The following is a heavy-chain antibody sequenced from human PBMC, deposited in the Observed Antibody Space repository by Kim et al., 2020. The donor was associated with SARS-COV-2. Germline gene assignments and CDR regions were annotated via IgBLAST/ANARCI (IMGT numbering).Heavy chain of an antibody. V-gene: IGHV3-30*18. Sequence: GGSLRLSCAASGFTFSSYGMHWVRQAPGKGLEWVAVISYDGSNKYYADSVKGRFTISRDNSKNTLYLQMNSLRAEDTAVYYCAKDRSMVRGWIGSDPWGQGTLVTVSS. J-gene: IGHJ5*02. D-gene: IGHD3-10*01. CDR2: ISYDGSNK. CDR1: GFTFSSYG. CDR3: AKDRSMVRGWIGSDP.